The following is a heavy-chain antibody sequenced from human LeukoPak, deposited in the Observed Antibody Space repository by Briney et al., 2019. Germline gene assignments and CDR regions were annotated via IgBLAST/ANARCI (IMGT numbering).Heavy chain of an antibody. CDR1: GGSVTDYY. CDR3: ARCGYSSRLFDP. Sequence: SETLSLTCAVYGGSVTDYYWSWIRHTPGTGLEWIGEINHGGSTNYNPSLKSRVTISVDTSKYQFTLKLSSVTAADTAVYYCARCGYSSRLFDPWGQGTLVTVSS. D-gene: IGHD6-19*01. J-gene: IGHJ5*02. V-gene: IGHV4-34*01. CDR2: INHGGST.